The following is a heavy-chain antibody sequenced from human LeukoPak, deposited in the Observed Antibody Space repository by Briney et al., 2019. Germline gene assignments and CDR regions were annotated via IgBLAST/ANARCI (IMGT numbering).Heavy chain of an antibody. Sequence: GGSLRLSCAASGFTFSSYSMNWVRQAPGKGLEWVSSISSSSSYIYYADSVKGRFTISRDNSKNTLYLQMNSLRAEDTAVYYCARDYYDSSGYRSYFDYWGQGTLVTVSS. V-gene: IGHV3-21*01. CDR3: ARDYYDSSGYRSYFDY. J-gene: IGHJ4*02. CDR1: GFTFSSYS. D-gene: IGHD3-22*01. CDR2: ISSSSSYI.